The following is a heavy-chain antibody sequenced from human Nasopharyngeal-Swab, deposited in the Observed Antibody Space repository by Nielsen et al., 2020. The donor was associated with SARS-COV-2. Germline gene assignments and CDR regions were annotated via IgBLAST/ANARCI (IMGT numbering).Heavy chain of an antibody. V-gene: IGHV3-7*03. D-gene: IGHD2-2*01. Sequence: GGSLRLSCAASGFTFSSYWMSWVRQAPGKGLERVANIKQDGSEKYYVDSVKGRFTISRDNAKNSLYLQMNSLGAEDTAVFYWAASPRYCSSANPRGPRCFDYWGQGTLVTVSS. CDR3: AASPRYCSSANPRGPRCFDY. CDR2: IKQDGSEK. J-gene: IGHJ4*02. CDR1: GFTFSSYW.